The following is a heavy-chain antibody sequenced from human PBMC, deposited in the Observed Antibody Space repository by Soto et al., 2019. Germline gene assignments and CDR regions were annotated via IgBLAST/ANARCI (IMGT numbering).Heavy chain of an antibody. V-gene: IGHV1-18*01. D-gene: IGHD3-3*01. CDR2: ISAYNGNT. J-gene: IGHJ1*01. Sequence: QVQLVQSGAEVKKPGASVKVSCKASGYTFTSYGISWVRQDPGQGLEWMGWISAYNGNTNYAQKLQGRVTMTTDTSTSTAYMELRSLRSDDTAVYYCARANYDFWSGYWSQHWGQGTLVTVSS. CDR1: GYTFTSYG. CDR3: ARANYDFWSGYWSQH.